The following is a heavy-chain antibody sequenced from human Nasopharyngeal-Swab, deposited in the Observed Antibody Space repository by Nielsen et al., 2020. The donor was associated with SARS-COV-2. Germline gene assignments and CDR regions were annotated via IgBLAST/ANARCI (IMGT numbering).Heavy chain of an antibody. CDR3: ARHDYYDSSGYWLPLDY. D-gene: IGHD3-22*01. CDR2: IYSSGST. Sequence: GGSLRLSCAASGFTVSNNYVNWVRQAPGKGLEWVSIIYSSGSTYYADSVKGRFTISRDNSKNTLYLQLNSLRAEDTAVYYCARHDYYDSSGYWLPLDYWGQGTLVTVSS. CDR1: GFTVSNNY. J-gene: IGHJ4*02. V-gene: IGHV3-53*01.